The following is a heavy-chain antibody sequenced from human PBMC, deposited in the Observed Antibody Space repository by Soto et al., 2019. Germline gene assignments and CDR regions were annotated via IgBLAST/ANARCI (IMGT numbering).Heavy chain of an antibody. Sequence: VQLVESGGGEVQPGRSLRLSCAASGFKYTDFALHWVRQAPGKGLEWVAIISYDGSDKYYADSVKGRFVISRDNPKNTLYLEMNSLRTDDTAVYFCARRAWDSYYAIDVWGQGTTVTVFS. V-gene: IGHV3-30*09. CDR2: ISYDGSDK. CDR3: ARRAWDSYYAIDV. CDR1: GFKYTDFA. D-gene: IGHD3-22*01. J-gene: IGHJ6*02.